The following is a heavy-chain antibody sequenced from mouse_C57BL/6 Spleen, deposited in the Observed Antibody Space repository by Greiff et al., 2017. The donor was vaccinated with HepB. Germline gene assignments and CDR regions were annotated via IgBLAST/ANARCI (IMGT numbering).Heavy chain of an antibody. CDR3: ARGLLRGYFDV. J-gene: IGHJ1*03. CDR1: GFTFSDYG. D-gene: IGHD1-1*01. V-gene: IGHV5-17*01. CDR2: ISSGSSTI. Sequence: DVHLVESGGGLVKPGGSLKLSCAASGFTFSDYGMYWVRQAPEKGLEWVAYISSGSSTIYYADTVKGRFTISRDNAKNTLFLQMTSLRSEDTAMYYCARGLLRGYFDVWGTGTTVTVSS.